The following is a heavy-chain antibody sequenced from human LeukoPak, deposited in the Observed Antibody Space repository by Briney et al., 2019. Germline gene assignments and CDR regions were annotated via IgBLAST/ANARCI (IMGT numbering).Heavy chain of an antibody. CDR3: ARDFTSPSPGDI. V-gene: IGHV3-21*01. CDR2: ISSSSSYI. Sequence: PGGSLRLSCAASGFTFSSYSMNWVRQAPGKGLEWVSSISSSSSYIYYAGSVKGRFTISRDNAKNSLYLQMNSLRAEDTAVYYCARDFTSPSPGDIWGQGTLVTVSS. CDR1: GFTFSSYS. J-gene: IGHJ4*02. D-gene: IGHD3-10*01.